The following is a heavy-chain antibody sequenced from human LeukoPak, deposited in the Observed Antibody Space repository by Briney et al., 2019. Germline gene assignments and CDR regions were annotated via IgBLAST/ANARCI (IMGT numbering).Heavy chain of an antibody. CDR1: GFTFSTYA. D-gene: IGHD3-3*02. Sequence: PGGSLRLSCAASGFTFSTYAMTWVRQAPGKGLEWVSSISSSGGTTYYADSVKGRFTISRDNSKNTLYLQMNSLRAEDTAVYYCAKSRLSPFDYWGQGTLVTVSS. V-gene: IGHV3-23*01. J-gene: IGHJ4*02. CDR2: ISSSGGTT. CDR3: AKSRLSPFDY.